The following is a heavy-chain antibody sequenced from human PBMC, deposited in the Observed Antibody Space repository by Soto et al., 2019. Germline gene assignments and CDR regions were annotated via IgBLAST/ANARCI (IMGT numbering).Heavy chain of an antibody. V-gene: IGHV3-48*03. CDR3: ARENSVQAWLHHFGH. Sequence: PGGSLRLSCEASGFSFSSVAMNWVRQAPGRGLEWASYISDDGESIYYADSLKGLFTISRDNAKNSLSLQMNNLRAEDTAVYYCARENSVQAWLHHFGHWRLGTLVTVSS. D-gene: IGHD5-18*01. J-gene: IGHJ1*01. CDR2: ISDDGESI. CDR1: GFSFSSVA.